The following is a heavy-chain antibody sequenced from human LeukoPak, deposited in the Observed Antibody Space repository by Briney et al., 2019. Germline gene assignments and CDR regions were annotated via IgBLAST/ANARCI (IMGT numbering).Heavy chain of an antibody. V-gene: IGHV3-30-3*01. CDR1: GFTFSSYA. D-gene: IGHD2-2*01. CDR3: ARDQIVVVPAVNYYYYYMDV. CDR2: ISYDGSNK. J-gene: IGHJ6*03. Sequence: PGGSLRLSCGASGFTFSSYAMHWVRQAPGKGLEWVAVISYDGSNKYYADSVKGRFTISRDNSKNTLYLQMNSLRAEDTAVYYCARDQIVVVPAVNYYYYYMDVWGKGTTVTVSS.